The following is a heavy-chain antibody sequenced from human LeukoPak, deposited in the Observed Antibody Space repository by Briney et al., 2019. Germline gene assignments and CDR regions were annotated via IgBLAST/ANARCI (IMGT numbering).Heavy chain of an antibody. D-gene: IGHD6-19*01. CDR1: GGSISSGGYY. Sequence: PSGTLSLTCTVSGGSISSGGYYWSWIRQHPGKGLEWIGYIYYSGSTYYNPSLKSRVTISVDTSKNQFSLKLSSVTAPDTPVYYCAQSPKGAGLDPWGQGTLVTVSS. CDR3: AQSPKGAGLDP. J-gene: IGHJ5*02. CDR2: IYYSGST. V-gene: IGHV4-31*03.